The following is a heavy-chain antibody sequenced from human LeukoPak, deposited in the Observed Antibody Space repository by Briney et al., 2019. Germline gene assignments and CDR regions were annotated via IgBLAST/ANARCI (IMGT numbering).Heavy chain of an antibody. CDR1: GGSISSYY. D-gene: IGHD5-24*01. Sequence: PSETLSLTCTVSGGSISSYYWSWLRQPPGKGLEWIGYIYYSGSTNYNPSLKSRVTISVDTSKNQFSLKLSSVTAADTAVYYCARVTDMATITDYWGQGTLVTVSS. CDR3: ARVTDMATITDY. V-gene: IGHV4-59*01. J-gene: IGHJ4*02. CDR2: IYYSGST.